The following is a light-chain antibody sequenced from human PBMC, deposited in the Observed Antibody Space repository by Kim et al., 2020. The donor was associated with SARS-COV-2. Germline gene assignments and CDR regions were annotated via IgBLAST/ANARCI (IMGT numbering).Light chain of an antibody. CDR3: QQYGSSPKT. V-gene: IGKV3-20*01. CDR2: GAS. CDR1: QSVSSSY. J-gene: IGKJ2*01. Sequence: LSPGERATLSCSASQSVSSSYLAWYQQKPGQAPRLLIYGASSSATGIPDRFSGSGSGTDFTLTISRLEPEDFAVYYCQQYGSSPKTFGQGTKLEI.